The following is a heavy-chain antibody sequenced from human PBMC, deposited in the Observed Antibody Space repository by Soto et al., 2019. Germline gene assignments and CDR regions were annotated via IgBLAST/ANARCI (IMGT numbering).Heavy chain of an antibody. D-gene: IGHD2-15*01. CDR2: INHSGST. V-gene: IGHV4-34*01. CDR1: GGSFSGYY. J-gene: IGHJ5*02. Sequence: SSETLSLTCAVYGGSFSGYYWSWIRQPPGKGPEWIGEINHSGSTNYNPSLKSRVTISVDTSKNQFSLKLSSVTAADTAVYYCARFLGYCSGGSCYAHPWGQGTLVTVSS. CDR3: ARFLGYCSGGSCYAHP.